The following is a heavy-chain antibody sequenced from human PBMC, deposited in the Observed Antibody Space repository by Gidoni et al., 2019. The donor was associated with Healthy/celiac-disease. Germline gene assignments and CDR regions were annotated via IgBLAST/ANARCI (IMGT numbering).Heavy chain of an antibody. CDR3: ARGYDSSGLGDAFDI. CDR1: GGTFSSYA. J-gene: IGHJ3*02. V-gene: IGHV1-69*04. CDR2: IIPILGIA. D-gene: IGHD3-22*01. Sequence: QVQLVQSEAEVKKPGSSVKVSCKASGGTFSSYAISWVRQAPGQGLEWMGRIIPILGIANYAQKFQGRVTITADKSTSTAYMELSSLRSEDTAVYYCARGYDSSGLGDAFDIWGQGTMVTVSS.